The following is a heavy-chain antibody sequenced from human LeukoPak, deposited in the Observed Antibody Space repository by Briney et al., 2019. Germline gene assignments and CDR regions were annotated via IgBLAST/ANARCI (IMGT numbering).Heavy chain of an antibody. CDR1: GGTFSSYA. CDR3: ARKGAVAGTVDY. D-gene: IGHD6-19*01. CDR2: IIPIFGTA. J-gene: IGHJ4*02. V-gene: IGHV1-69*13. Sequence: SVKVSCKASGGTFSSYAISWVRQAPGQGLEWMGGIIPIFGTANYAQKFQGRVTITADESTSTAYMELSSLRAEDTAVYYCARKGAVAGTVDYWGQGTLVTVSS.